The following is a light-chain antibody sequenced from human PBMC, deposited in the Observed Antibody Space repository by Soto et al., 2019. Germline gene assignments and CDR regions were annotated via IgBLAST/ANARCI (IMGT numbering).Light chain of an antibody. CDR3: LQYNTYPLT. CDR1: QRISTW. J-gene: IGKJ4*01. V-gene: IGKV1-5*01. Sequence: DIQMTQSPSTLSASVEDRVTITCRASQRISTWLAWYQQKPGKAPSLLIYDATSLDTGVPSRFSGSGSGTEFTLTISSLQPDDFATYYCLQYNTYPLTFGGWTKVEIK. CDR2: DAT.